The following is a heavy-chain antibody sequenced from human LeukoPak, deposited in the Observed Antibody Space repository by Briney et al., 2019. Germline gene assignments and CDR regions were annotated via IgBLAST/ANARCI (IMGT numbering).Heavy chain of an antibody. J-gene: IGHJ4*02. CDR2: ISNSSSYK. D-gene: IGHD2-2*01. CDR1: GFTFSSYS. V-gene: IGHV3-21*01. Sequence: AGGSLRLSCAASGFTFSSYSMNWVRQPPGKGLEWVSSISNSSSYKYYADSVKGRFTISRDNAKTSLYLQINSLRAEDTAVYYCARVLKSVPNDYWGQGTLVTVSS. CDR3: ARVLKSVPNDY.